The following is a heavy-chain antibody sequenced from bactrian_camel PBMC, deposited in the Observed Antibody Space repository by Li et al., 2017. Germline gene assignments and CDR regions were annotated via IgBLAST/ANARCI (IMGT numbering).Heavy chain of an antibody. V-gene: IGHV3S53*01. CDR3: AAGWGCTERPGINY. CDR2: MYRKGAA. Sequence: HVQLVESGGGSAQAGGSLRLSCSAPRNSYSSYCMGWFRQAPGKEREGVAAMYRKGAAIYEDSVKGRFTISKDNAKNTLYLQMNSLKPEDSAMYYCAAGWGCTERPGINYWGQGTQVTVS. CDR1: RNSYSSYC. J-gene: IGHJ4*01. D-gene: IGHD3*01.